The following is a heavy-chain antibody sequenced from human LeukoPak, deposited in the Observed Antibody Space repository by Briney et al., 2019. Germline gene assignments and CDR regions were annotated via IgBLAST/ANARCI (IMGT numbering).Heavy chain of an antibody. J-gene: IGHJ6*03. Sequence: SETLSLTCAVYGGSFSGYYCSWIRQPPGKGLEWIGEINHSGSTNYNPSLKSRVTISVDTSKNQFSLKLSSVTAADTAVYYCATLRGPPRDYMDVWGKGTTVTVSS. CDR1: GGSFSGYY. D-gene: IGHD3-10*01. CDR2: INHSGST. CDR3: ATLRGPPRDYMDV. V-gene: IGHV4-34*01.